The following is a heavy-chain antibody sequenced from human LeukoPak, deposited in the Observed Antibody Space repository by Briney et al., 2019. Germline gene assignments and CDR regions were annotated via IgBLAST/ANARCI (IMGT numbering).Heavy chain of an antibody. Sequence: PSETLSLTCKVSGYSIGRDYYWAWLRQPPGKGLRGFGSIFHTGRTVYNPSYESRLTISMDTSKNEFFLRLNSVTAADTAVYFCARDGGYPTTDEGFDPWGLGTLVTVSS. V-gene: IGHV4-38-2*02. J-gene: IGHJ5*02. CDR1: GYSIGRDYY. D-gene: IGHD5-12*01. CDR2: IFHTGRT. CDR3: ARDGGYPTTDEGFDP.